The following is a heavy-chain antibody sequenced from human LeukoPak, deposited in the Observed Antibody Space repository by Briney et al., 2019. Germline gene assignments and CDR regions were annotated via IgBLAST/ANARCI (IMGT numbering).Heavy chain of an antibody. CDR2: ISSSSSTI. J-gene: IGHJ6*02. CDR3: ARVRVVVTAFGYGMDV. CDR1: GFTFSTYF. Sequence: GGSLRLSCAASGFTFSTYFMNWVRQAPGKGLEWVSYISSSSSTIYYADSVKGRFTISRDNAKNSLYLQMNSLRAEDTAVHYCARVRVVVTAFGYGMDVWGQGTTVTVSS. V-gene: IGHV3-48*04. D-gene: IGHD2-21*02.